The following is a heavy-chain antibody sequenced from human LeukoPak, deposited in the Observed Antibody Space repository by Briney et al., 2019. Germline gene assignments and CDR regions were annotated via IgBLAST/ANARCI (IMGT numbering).Heavy chain of an antibody. J-gene: IGHJ6*02. D-gene: IGHD3-3*01. V-gene: IGHV3-23*01. Sequence: GGSLRLSCAASGFTFSSYAMSWVRQAPGKGLEWVSAISGSGGSTYYADSVKGRFTISRDNSKNTLYLQMNSLRAEDTAVYYCAGAVPTLRFLEWPRSGMDVWGQGTTVTVSS. CDR2: ISGSGGST. CDR1: GFTFSSYA. CDR3: AGAVPTLRFLEWPRSGMDV.